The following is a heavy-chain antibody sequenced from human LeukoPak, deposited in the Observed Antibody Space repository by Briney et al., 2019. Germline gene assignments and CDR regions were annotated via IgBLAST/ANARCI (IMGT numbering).Heavy chain of an antibody. Sequence: SETLSLTCVVSGGSISSGGYSWNWIRQPPGKGLEWIGYIYHSGSTYYNPSLKSRVTISVDRSKNQFSLKLRSVTAADTAVYYCARGGEDIVVVPAAMSWFDPWGQGTLVTVSS. CDR3: ARGGEDIVVVPAAMSWFDP. D-gene: IGHD2-2*01. CDR2: IYHSGST. V-gene: IGHV4-30-2*01. J-gene: IGHJ5*02. CDR1: GGSISSGGYS.